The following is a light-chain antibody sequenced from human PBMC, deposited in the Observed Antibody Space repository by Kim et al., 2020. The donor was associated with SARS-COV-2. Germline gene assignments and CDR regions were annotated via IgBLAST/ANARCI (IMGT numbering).Light chain of an antibody. J-gene: IGKJ5*01. CDR2: STS. CDR3: QKYDNVPHT. V-gene: IGKV1-27*01. CDR1: QGISDY. Sequence: DIQMTQSPSSLSVSVGDTVTITCRASQGISDYLAWYQQKPGKVPRLLIYSTSILQSGVPSRFSGSGSGTDFTLTITSLQPEDIATYFCQKYDNVPHTFGHGTRLEIK.